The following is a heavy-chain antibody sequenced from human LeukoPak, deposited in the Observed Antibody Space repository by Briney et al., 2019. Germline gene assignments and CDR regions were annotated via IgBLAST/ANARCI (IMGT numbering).Heavy chain of an antibody. CDR1: GYTFTSYG. CDR3: ARGYYYDSSSWFDP. J-gene: IGHJ5*02. D-gene: IGHD3-22*01. Sequence: ASVKVSCKASGYTFTSYGISWVRQAPGQGLEWMGWISAYNGNTNYAQNLQGRVTMTTDTSTSTAYMDLRSLRSEDTAVYYCARGYYYDSSSWFDPWGQGTLVTVSS. V-gene: IGHV1-18*01. CDR2: ISAYNGNT.